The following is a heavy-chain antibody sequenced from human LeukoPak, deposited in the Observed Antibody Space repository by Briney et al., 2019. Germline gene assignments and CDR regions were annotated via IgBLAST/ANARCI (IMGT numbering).Heavy chain of an antibody. V-gene: IGHV1-2*02. CDR1: GYTFTGYF. D-gene: IGHD4-17*01. CDR2: INPNSGGT. Sequence: GASVRVSCKASGYTFTGYFMHWLRQAPGQGLEWMGWINPNSGGTNYAQKFQGRVTMTRDTAISTAYMELSRLRSDDTAVYYCARDKKVTTFYYYYYYYMDVWGKGTTVTISS. CDR3: ARDKKVTTFYYYYYYYMDV. J-gene: IGHJ6*03.